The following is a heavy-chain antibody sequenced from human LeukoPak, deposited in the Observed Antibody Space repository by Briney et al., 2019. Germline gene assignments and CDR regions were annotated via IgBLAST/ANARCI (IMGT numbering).Heavy chain of an antibody. V-gene: IGHV4-59*08. J-gene: IGHJ2*01. D-gene: IGHD4-17*01. Sequence: PSETLSLTCTVSGGSISSYYWSWIRQPPGKGLEWIGYIYYSGSTNYNPSLKSRVTISVDTSKNQFSLKLSSVTAADTAVYYCARLDSVNGAWYFDLWGRGTLVTVSS. CDR2: IYYSGST. CDR1: GGSISSYY. CDR3: ARLDSVNGAWYFDL.